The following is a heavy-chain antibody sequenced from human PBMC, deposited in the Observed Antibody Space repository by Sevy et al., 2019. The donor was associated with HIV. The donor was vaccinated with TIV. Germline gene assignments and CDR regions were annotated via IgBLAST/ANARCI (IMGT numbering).Heavy chain of an antibody. V-gene: IGHV3-11*01. CDR2: ISNSGSDI. D-gene: IGHD3-10*01. J-gene: IGHJ3*02. Sequence: GGSLRLSCAASEFTFSDYYMSWFRQAPGKGLEWVSYISNSGSDIYYADSVKGRFTISRDNAKKSLYLQMNSLRVEDTAVYYCARVGMVSPDAFDIWGQGTLVTVSS. CDR3: ARVGMVSPDAFDI. CDR1: EFTFSDYY.